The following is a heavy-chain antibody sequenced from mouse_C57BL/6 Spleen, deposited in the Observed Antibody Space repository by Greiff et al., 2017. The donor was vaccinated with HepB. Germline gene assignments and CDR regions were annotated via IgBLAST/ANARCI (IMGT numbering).Heavy chain of an antibody. Sequence: VHVKQSGPELVKPGASVKISCKASGYSFTDYNMNWVKQSNGKSLEWIGVINPNYGTTSYNQKFKGKATLTVDQSSSTAYMQLNSLTSEDSAVYYCGRSSAYDGFAYWGQGTLVTVSA. CDR2: INPNYGTT. CDR1: GYSFTDYN. J-gene: IGHJ3*01. CDR3: GRSSAYDGFAY. V-gene: IGHV1-39*01. D-gene: IGHD2-12*01.